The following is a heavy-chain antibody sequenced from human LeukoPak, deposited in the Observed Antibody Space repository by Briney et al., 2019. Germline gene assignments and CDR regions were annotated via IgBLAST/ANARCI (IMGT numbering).Heavy chain of an antibody. J-gene: IGHJ4*02. CDR3: AWSRGYYDSSGYYWGFDY. Sequence: GGSLRLSCAASGFTFSSYAMSWVRQAPGKGLEWVSAISGNGGSTYYADSVKGRFTISRDNSKNTLYLQMNSLRAEDTAVYYCAWSRGYYDSSGYYWGFDYWGQGTLVTVSS. D-gene: IGHD3-22*01. CDR1: GFTFSSYA. CDR2: ISGNGGST. V-gene: IGHV3-23*01.